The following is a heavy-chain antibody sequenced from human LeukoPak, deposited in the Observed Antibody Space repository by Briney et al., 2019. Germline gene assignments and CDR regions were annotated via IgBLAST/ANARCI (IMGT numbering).Heavy chain of an antibody. D-gene: IGHD2-15*01. V-gene: IGHV4-31*03. CDR3: ARGKIGYCSGGSCYNWFDP. J-gene: IGHJ5*02. CDR1: GGSISSGGHY. CDR2: IYYSGST. Sequence: SETLSLTCTVSGGSISSGGHYWSWIRQHPGKGLEWIGYIYYSGSTYYNPSLKSRVTISVDTSKNQFSLKLSSVTAADTAVYYCARGKIGYCSGGSCYNWFDPWGQGTLVTVSS.